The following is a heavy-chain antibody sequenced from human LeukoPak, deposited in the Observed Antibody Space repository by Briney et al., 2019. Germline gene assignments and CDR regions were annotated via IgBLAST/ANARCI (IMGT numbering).Heavy chain of an antibody. CDR2: ISSSSSTI. D-gene: IGHD3-3*01. CDR1: GFTFSSYS. J-gene: IGHJ4*02. Sequence: GGSLRLSCAASGFTFSSYSMNWVRQAPGKGLEWVSYISSSSSTIYYADSVKGRFTISRDNAKNSLYLQMNSLRAEDTAVYYCAREGVRFLEWSHFDYWGQGTLVTVSS. V-gene: IGHV3-48*01. CDR3: AREGVRFLEWSHFDY.